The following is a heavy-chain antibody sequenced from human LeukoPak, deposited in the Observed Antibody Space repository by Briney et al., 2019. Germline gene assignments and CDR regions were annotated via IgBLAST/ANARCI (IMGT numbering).Heavy chain of an antibody. Sequence: GESLKISCKGSGYSLTSYWIGWVRQMPGKGLEWMGIIYPGDSDTRYSPSFQGQVTISADKSISTAYLQWSSLKASDTAMYYCARQPLRFSNWFDPWGQGTLVTVSS. V-gene: IGHV5-51*01. CDR2: IYPGDSDT. CDR1: GYSLTSYW. CDR3: ARQPLRFSNWFDP. D-gene: IGHD3-3*01. J-gene: IGHJ5*02.